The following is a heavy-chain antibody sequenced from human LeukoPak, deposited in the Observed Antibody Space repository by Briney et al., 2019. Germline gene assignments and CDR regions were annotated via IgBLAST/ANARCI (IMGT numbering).Heavy chain of an antibody. V-gene: IGHV3-23*01. CDR1: GFTFRSYA. D-gene: IGHD1-26*01. CDR2: ISGST. CDR3: AKDYSGSCTNFDY. Sequence: GGSLRLSCAASGFTFRSYAMSWVRQAPGEGLEWVSAISGSTYYADSVEGRFTISRDNSKNTLYLQMNSLSAEDTAVYYCAKDYSGSCTNFDYWGQGTLVTVSS. J-gene: IGHJ4*02.